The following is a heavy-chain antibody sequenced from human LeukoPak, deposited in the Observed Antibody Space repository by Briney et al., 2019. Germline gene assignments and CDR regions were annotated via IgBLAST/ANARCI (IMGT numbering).Heavy chain of an antibody. Sequence: GGSLRLSCAASGLTFSNYVMYWVRQAPGKGLESVSSISGYGNSTYYANSVKGRFTISRDNSKNTLYLQMGSLRADDTAVYYCARDPRPYSSNWFDPWGQGTLVTVSS. CDR3: ARDPRPYSSNWFDP. D-gene: IGHD6-13*01. J-gene: IGHJ5*02. CDR1: GLTFSNYV. V-gene: IGHV3-64*01. CDR2: ISGYGNST.